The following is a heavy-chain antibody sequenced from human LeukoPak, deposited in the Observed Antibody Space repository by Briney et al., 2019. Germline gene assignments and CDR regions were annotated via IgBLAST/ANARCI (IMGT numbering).Heavy chain of an antibody. CDR3: ARVPYDFWSGYFDY. CDR2: IYYSGST. D-gene: IGHD3-3*01. J-gene: IGHJ4*02. Sequence: NPSETLSLTCTVSGGSISSYYWSWIRQPPGKGLEWIGYIYYSGSTNYNPSLKSRVTISGDTSKNQFSLNLSSVTAADTAVYYCARVPYDFWSGYFDYWGQGTLVTVSS. V-gene: IGHV4-59*08. CDR1: GGSISSYY.